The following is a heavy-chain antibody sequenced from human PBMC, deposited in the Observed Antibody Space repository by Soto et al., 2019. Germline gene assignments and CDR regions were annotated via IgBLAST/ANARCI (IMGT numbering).Heavy chain of an antibody. D-gene: IGHD6-13*01. CDR3: ASVFGRNNWYHFDY. J-gene: IGHJ4*02. V-gene: IGHV4-59*01. Sequence: SESLSLTCTVSSVSISDYYWSWIRQPPGKGLEWIGYISYGGSTNHNPSLKSRVTISVDTSKNELSLKVSSVTAADTAVYYCASVFGRNNWYHFDYGGQGNLVTVSS. CDR2: ISYGGST. CDR1: SVSISDYY.